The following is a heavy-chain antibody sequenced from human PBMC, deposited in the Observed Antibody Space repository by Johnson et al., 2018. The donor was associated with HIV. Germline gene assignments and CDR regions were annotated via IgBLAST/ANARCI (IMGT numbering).Heavy chain of an antibody. CDR1: GFTFSSYA. D-gene: IGHD3-9*01. Sequence: VQLVESGGGLVQPGGSLRLSCAASGFTFSSYAMSWVRQAPGKGLEWVSVIYSGGSTYYADSVKGRFTISRDNSKNTLYLKMNSLRAEDTAVYYCARELTSYDILTGPGAFDIWGQGTMVTVSS. CDR3: ARELTSYDILTGPGAFDI. V-gene: IGHV3-66*02. CDR2: IYSGGST. J-gene: IGHJ3*02.